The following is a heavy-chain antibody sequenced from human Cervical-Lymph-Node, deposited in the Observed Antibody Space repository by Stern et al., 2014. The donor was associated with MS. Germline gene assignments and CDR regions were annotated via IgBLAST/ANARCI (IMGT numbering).Heavy chain of an antibody. D-gene: IGHD1-1*01. V-gene: IGHV1-69*01. CDR2: ISPNCGIA. CDR3: ARGARLGRLGYYYYAMDV. CDR1: GDTFSNYA. Sequence: VQLVQSGAEVKKPGASVKVSCRASGDTFSNYAVSWVRQAPGQGLEWMGGISPNCGIADYAQTFQGSLTITADETTSAAYMRLSSLRSEDTDVYFCARGARLGRLGYYYYAMDVWGQGTTVTVSS. J-gene: IGHJ6*02.